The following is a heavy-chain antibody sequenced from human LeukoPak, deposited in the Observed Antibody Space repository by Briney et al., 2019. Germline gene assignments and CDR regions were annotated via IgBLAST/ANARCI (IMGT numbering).Heavy chain of an antibody. CDR2: ISSSSSTI. CDR3: ARDRAGDYYYDSSGYYGGFDY. D-gene: IGHD3-22*01. J-gene: IGHJ4*02. V-gene: IGHV3-48*02. CDR1: GITFSSYS. Sequence: GGSPRLSCAASGITFSSYSMNWVRQAPGKGLEWVSYISSSSSTIYYADSVKGRFTISRDNAKNSLYRQMNSLRDEDTAVYYCARDRAGDYYYDSSGYYGGFDYWGQGTLVTVSS.